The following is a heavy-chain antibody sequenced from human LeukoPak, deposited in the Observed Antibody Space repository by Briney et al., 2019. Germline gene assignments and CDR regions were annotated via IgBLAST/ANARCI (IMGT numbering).Heavy chain of an antibody. Sequence: ASVKVSCKASGYTFTGYYMHWVRQAPGQGLEWMGWINPNSGGTNYAQKFQGRVTMNRDTSISTAYMELSRLRSDDTAVYYCARVEAYHYDFWSGYYTGFDYWGQGTLVTVSS. J-gene: IGHJ4*02. V-gene: IGHV1-2*02. D-gene: IGHD3-3*01. CDR1: GYTFTGYY. CDR2: INPNSGGT. CDR3: ARVEAYHYDFWSGYYTGFDY.